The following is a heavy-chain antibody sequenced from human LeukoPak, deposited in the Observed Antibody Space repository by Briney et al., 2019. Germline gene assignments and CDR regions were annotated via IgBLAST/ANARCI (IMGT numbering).Heavy chain of an antibody. J-gene: IGHJ5*02. CDR1: GGTFNNSA. D-gene: IGHD4-17*01. CDR2: IIPRLGIP. Sequence: SVKVSCKASGGTFNNSAISWVQQAPGQGLEWMGRIIPRLGIPNYTQKFQGRVTITADTSTSTAFMELSGLRSEDTAVYYCAQRLSWLDPWGQGTLVTVSS. CDR3: AQRLSWLDP. V-gene: IGHV1-69*10.